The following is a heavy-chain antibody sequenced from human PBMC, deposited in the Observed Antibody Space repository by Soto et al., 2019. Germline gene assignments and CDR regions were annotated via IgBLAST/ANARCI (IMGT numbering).Heavy chain of an antibody. V-gene: IGHV4-59*01. CDR1: GGSISSYY. D-gene: IGHD7-27*01. CDR2: IYYSGST. CDR3: ASRITWGYWYFDL. Sequence: QVQLQESGPGLVKPSETLSLTCTVSGGSISSYYWSWIRQPPGKGLEWIGYIYYSGSTNYNPSLKRRVTISVATSKNQFSLKLSSVTAADTAVYYCASRITWGYWYFDLWGRGTLVTVSS. J-gene: IGHJ2*01.